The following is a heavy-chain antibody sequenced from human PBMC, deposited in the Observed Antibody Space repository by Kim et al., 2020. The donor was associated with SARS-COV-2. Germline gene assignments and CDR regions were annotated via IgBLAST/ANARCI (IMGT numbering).Heavy chain of an antibody. CDR3: ARGGGNSYWFDP. V-gene: IGHV4-39*07. J-gene: IGHJ5*02. CDR1: VFSLLLLSSS. D-gene: IGHD2-21*02. Sequence: SETLSLTCPVSVFSLLLLSSSWFWILQPPGKGLEWIGSIYYSGSTYYNPTLKSRVTISVDTSKHQFSLKLSSVTAADTAVYYCARGGGNSYWFDPWGQGTLVTVSS. CDR2: IYYSGST.